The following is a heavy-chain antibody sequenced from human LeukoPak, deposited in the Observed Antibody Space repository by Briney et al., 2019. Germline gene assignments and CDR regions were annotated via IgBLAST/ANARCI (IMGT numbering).Heavy chain of an antibody. Sequence: GGSLRLSCVGSGFTFSSHAMSWVRQAPEKGLEWVSGIYESGQTTHYADSVKGRFSISRDDSKNTLYLQMDSLRGEDTAIYYCAKDYRIGYSDHFDYWAQGALVTVSS. CDR3: AKDYRIGYSDHFDY. V-gene: IGHV3-23*01. CDR2: IYESGQTT. J-gene: IGHJ4*02. D-gene: IGHD2-21*01. CDR1: GFTFSSHA.